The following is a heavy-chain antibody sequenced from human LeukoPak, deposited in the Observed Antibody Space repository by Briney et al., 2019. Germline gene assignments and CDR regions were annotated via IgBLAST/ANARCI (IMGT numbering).Heavy chain of an antibody. J-gene: IGHJ6*02. CDR1: GGSISSYY. CDR2: IFYSGST. D-gene: IGHD2-2*01. CDR3: ARGPRSYASNGMDV. V-gene: IGHV4-59*12. Sequence: SETLSLTCTVSGGSISSYYWSWIRQPPGKGLEWIGYIFYSGSTNYNPSLQSRVTISVDTSKNQFSLKLSSVTAADTAVYYCARGPRSYASNGMDVWGQGTTVTVSS.